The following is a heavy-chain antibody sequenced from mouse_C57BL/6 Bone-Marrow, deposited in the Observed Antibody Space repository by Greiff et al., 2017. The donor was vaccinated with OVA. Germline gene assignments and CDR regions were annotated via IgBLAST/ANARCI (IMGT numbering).Heavy chain of an antibody. CDR1: GFSFNTYA. CDR3: VIYYDAMDY. Sequence: EVQLVESGGGLVQPKGSLKLSCAASGFSFNTYAMNWVRQAPGKGLEWVARIRSKSNNYATYYADSLKDRFTISRDDSESMLYLQMNNLKTEDTAMYYCVIYYDAMDYWGQGTSVTVSS. D-gene: IGHD2-1*01. J-gene: IGHJ4*01. CDR2: IRSKSNNYAT. V-gene: IGHV10-1*01.